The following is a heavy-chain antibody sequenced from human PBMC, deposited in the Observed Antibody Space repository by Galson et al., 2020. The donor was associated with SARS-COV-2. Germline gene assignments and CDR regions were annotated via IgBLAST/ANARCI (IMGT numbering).Heavy chain of an antibody. J-gene: IGHJ6*03. V-gene: IGHV4-61*09. Sequence: SETLSLTCTVSGGSISGSYYWTWIRQPAGKGLQWIGHIYTTGTTNYNPSLEPRVTISVDASKNQFSLNVRSVTAADTAVYYCARESEGYSETHWSYYYYMDVWGKGTTVTVSS. CDR3: ARESEGYSETHWSYYYYMDV. D-gene: IGHD5-12*01. CDR1: GGSISGSYY. CDR2: IYTTGTT.